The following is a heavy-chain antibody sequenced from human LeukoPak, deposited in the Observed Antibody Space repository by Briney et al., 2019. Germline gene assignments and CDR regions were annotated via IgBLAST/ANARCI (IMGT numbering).Heavy chain of an antibody. CDR3: ARGKDCSSTSCYSEVNNWFDP. V-gene: IGHV1-69*13. J-gene: IGHJ5*02. CDR1: GGTFSSYA. CDR2: IIPIFGTA. Sequence: SVRVSCKASGGTFSSYAISWVRQAPGQGLEWMGGIIPIFGTANYAQKFQGRVTITADESTSTAYMELSSLRSEDTAVYYCARGKDCSSTSCYSEVNNWFDPWGQGTLVTVSS. D-gene: IGHD2-2*01.